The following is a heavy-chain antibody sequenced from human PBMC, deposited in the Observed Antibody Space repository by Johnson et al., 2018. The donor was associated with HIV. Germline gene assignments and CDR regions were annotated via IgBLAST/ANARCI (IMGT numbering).Heavy chain of an antibody. V-gene: IGHV3-53*01. J-gene: IGHJ3*02. CDR1: GFTFSNAW. D-gene: IGHD2-15*01. CDR2: LYSAGSA. Sequence: EVQLVESGGGLVKPGGSLRLSCAASGFTFSNAWMSWVRQTPGKGLEWVSILYSAGSAYYADSAKGRFTISRDNSKTTLYLQMNSLRDEDTAVYYCANSLLLDAFNIWGQGTVVTVSS. CDR3: ANSLLLDAFNI.